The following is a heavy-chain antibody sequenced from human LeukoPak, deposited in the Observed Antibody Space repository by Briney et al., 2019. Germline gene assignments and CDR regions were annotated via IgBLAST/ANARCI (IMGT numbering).Heavy chain of an antibody. D-gene: IGHD3-10*01. V-gene: IGHV3-23*01. CDR3: AKAVLWFGESYFDY. J-gene: IGHJ4*02. CDR2: ISGSGGST. Sequence: PGGSLRLSCAASGFTFSSYAMGWVRQAPGKGLEWVSAISGSGGSTYYADSVKGRFTISRDNSKNTLYLQMNSLRAEDTAVYYCAKAVLWFGESYFDYWGQGTLVTVSS. CDR1: GFTFSSYA.